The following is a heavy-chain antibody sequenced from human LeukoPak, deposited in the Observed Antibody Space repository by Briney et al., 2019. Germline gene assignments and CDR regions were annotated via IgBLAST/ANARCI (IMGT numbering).Heavy chain of an antibody. V-gene: IGHV4-59*01. CDR3: ARGGDSSGYYYPVFDY. D-gene: IGHD3-22*01. Sequence: PSETLSLTCAVYGGSFSGYYWSWIRQPPGKGLEWIGYIYYSGSTNYNPSLKSRVTISVDTSKSQFSLKLSSVTAADTAVYYCARGGDSSGYYYPVFDYWGQGTLVTVSS. CDR1: GGSFSGYY. CDR2: IYYSGST. J-gene: IGHJ4*02.